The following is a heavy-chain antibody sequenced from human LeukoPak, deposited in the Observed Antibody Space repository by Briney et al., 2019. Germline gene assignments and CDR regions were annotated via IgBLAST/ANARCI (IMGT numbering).Heavy chain of an antibody. Sequence: SETLSLTCAVYGGSFSGYYWSWIRQPPGKGLEWIGEINHSGSTNYNPSLKSRVTISVDTSKNQFSLKLSSVTAADTAVYYCARPYSGYDWGQGTLVTVSS. V-gene: IGHV4-34*01. D-gene: IGHD5-12*01. CDR1: GGSFSGYY. J-gene: IGHJ4*02. CDR3: ARPYSGYD. CDR2: INHSGST.